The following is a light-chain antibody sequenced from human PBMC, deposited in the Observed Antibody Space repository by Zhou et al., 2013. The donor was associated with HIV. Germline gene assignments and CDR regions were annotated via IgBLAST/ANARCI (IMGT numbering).Light chain of an antibody. CDR1: QSVSRNY. CDR2: GAS. Sequence: EVVLTQSPGTLSLSPGERATLSCRASQSVSRNYLAWYQQKPGQPPRLLIYGASNRATGTPDRFSGSGSGTDLTLTISRLEPEDFAVYYCQLYGRSPPYIFGQGTNLEI. V-gene: IGKV3-20*01. J-gene: IGKJ2*01. CDR3: QLYGRSPPYI.